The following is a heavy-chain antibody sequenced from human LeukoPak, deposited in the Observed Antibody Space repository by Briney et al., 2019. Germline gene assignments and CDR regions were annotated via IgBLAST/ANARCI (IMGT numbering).Heavy chain of an antibody. CDR1: GGSFSGYY. D-gene: IGHD1-26*01. J-gene: IGHJ5*02. CDR2: INHSGST. V-gene: IGHV4-34*01. CDR3: ARASLVRRPPKLGFDP. Sequence: PSETLSLTCAVYGGSFSGYYWSWIRQPPGKGLEWIGEINHSGSTNYNPSLKSRVTISVDTSKNQFSLKLSSVTAADTAVYYCARASLVRRPPKLGFDPWGQGTLVTVSS.